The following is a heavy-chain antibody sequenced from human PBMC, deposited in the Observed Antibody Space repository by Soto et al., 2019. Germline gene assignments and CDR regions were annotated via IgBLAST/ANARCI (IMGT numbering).Heavy chain of an antibody. V-gene: IGHV3-53*01. CDR3: ARDQMITFGGPAHDYGMDV. J-gene: IGHJ6*02. CDR1: GFTVSSNY. Sequence: GGSLRLSCAASGFTVSSNYMSWVRQAPGKGLEWVSVIYSGGSTYYADSVKGRFTISRDNSKNTLYLQMNSLRAEDTAVYYCARDQMITFGGPAHDYGMDVWGQGTTVTVSS. D-gene: IGHD3-16*01. CDR2: IYSGGST.